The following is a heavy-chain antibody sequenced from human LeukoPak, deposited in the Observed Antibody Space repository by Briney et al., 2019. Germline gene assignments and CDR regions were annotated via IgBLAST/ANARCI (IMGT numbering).Heavy chain of an antibody. CDR3: ARDYPGPTGFGMDV. V-gene: IGHV3-48*04. D-gene: IGHD1-26*01. CDR2: ITSGSKVI. J-gene: IGHJ6*02. CDR1: GFTFSTYN. Sequence: GGSLRLSCVGSGFTFSTYNMNWVRQAPGKGLEWVSYITSGSKVIYYADSVKGRFTISRDNAKKSLYLQMNSLRVEDTAVYYCARDYPGPTGFGMDVWGQGTTVTVSS.